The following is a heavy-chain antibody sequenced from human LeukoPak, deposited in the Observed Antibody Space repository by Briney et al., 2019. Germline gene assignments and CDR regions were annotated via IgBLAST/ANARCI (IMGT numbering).Heavy chain of an antibody. D-gene: IGHD3-22*01. Sequence: SETLSLTCAVYGGSFSVYYWSWIRQPPGKGLEWIGEINHSGSTNYNPSLKSRVTISVDTSKNQFSLKLRSVTAADTAVYYCARFDSSGYYYFDYWGQGTLVTVSS. CDR3: ARFDSSGYYYFDY. CDR1: GGSFSVYY. J-gene: IGHJ4*02. V-gene: IGHV4-34*01. CDR2: INHSGST.